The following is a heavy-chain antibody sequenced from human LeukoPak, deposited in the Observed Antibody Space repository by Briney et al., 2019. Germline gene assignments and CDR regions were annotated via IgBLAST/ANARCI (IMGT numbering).Heavy chain of an antibody. J-gene: IGHJ4*02. CDR2: ISWDGGST. CDR1: GFTFDDYA. Sequence: GGSLRLSCAASGFTFDDYAMHWVRQAPGKGLEWVSLISWDGGSTYYADSVKGRFTISRDNSKNSLYLQMNSLRAEDTALYYCAKEAMIAGNFDYWGQGTLVTVSS. V-gene: IGHV3-43D*03. CDR3: AKEAMIAGNFDY. D-gene: IGHD3-22*01.